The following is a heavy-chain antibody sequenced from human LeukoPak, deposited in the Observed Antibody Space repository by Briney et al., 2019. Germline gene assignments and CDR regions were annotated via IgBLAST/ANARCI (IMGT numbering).Heavy chain of an antibody. J-gene: IGHJ4*02. D-gene: IGHD6-13*01. CDR1: GGSISSSSYY. CDR3: ARHSSGWYKAVDY. V-gene: IGHV3-7*01. Sequence: PSETLSLTCTVSGGSISSSSYYWGWIRQPPGKGLEWVANIKQDGSEKYYVGSVKGRFTISRDNAKNSPYLQMNSLRAEDTAVYYCARHSSGWYKAVDYWGQGTLVTVSS. CDR2: IKQDGSEK.